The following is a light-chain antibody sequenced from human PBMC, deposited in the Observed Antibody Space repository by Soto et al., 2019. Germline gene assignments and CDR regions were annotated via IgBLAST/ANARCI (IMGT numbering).Light chain of an antibody. CDR2: DAS. J-gene: IGKJ2*01. CDR1: QSVSSY. Sequence: EIVLTQSPATLSLSPGERATLSCRASQSVSSYLAWYQQKPGQAPRLLIYDASNRATGIPARFSGSGSGTDFTLTISSLEPEEFAVSYCQQRSNWPLFGQGTKLEIK. V-gene: IGKV3-11*01. CDR3: QQRSNWPL.